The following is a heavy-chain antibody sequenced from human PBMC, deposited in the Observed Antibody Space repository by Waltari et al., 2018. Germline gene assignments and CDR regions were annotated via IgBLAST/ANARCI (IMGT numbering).Heavy chain of an antibody. V-gene: IGHV3-23*04. CDR1: GFPFTSYT. J-gene: IGHJ5*02. CDR3: AKDVALLVVPAAHDWFDP. D-gene: IGHD2-2*01. Sequence: VQLVDSGGDMVQPGGSLRLSCAASGFPFTSYTVHWVRQATGKGLEWFSGISGAGMTTDYADSVRGRFTSSRDNAKNTVYLQMDSLRVEDTAVYYCAKDVALLVVPAAHDWFDPWGQGTLVTVSS. CDR2: ISGAGMTT.